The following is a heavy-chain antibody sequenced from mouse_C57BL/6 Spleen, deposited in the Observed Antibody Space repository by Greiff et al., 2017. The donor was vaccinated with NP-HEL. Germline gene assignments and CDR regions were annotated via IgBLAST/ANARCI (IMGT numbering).Heavy chain of an antibody. D-gene: IGHD1-1*01. CDR3: HYYGSSYRYFDY. J-gene: IGHJ2*01. CDR1: GYTFTDYN. CDR2: INPNNGGT. V-gene: IGHV1-22*01. Sequence: EVQLQQSGPELVKPGASVKMSCKASGYTFTDYNMHWVKQSHGKSLEWIGYINPNNGGTSYNQKFKGKATLTVNKSSSTAYMELRSLTSEDSAVYDCHYYGSSYRYFDYWGHGTTLTVSS.